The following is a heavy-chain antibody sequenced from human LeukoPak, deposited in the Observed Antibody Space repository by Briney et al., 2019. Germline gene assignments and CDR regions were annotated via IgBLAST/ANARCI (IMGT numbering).Heavy chain of an antibody. J-gene: IGHJ4*02. V-gene: IGHV1-2*02. CDR2: IEPNSGGA. Sequence: ASVTVSCKPSGYTFTVKFLHGLGQAQGQGVEGMGGIEPNSGGAVYGQNFRGRVTVTRDTSVSTAYMELSRLRSDDTAVYYCAIENYYDSSGYSKAFDYWGQGTLVTVSS. CDR1: GYTFTVKF. D-gene: IGHD3-22*01. CDR3: AIENYYDSSGYSKAFDY.